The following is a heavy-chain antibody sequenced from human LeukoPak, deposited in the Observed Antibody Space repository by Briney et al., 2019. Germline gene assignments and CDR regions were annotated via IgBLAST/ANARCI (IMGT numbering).Heavy chain of an antibody. Sequence: GGSLRLSCVASGFTFSSYGMQWVRQAPGKGLEWVAVIWYDGNNKYYADSVKGRFTISRDNSKNTLYLQTNSLRAEDTAVYYCAKDLTQSWEPDFRGQGTLVTVSS. CDR2: IWYDGNNK. CDR1: GFTFSSYG. J-gene: IGHJ4*02. CDR3: AKDLTQSWEPDF. V-gene: IGHV3-33*06. D-gene: IGHD1-26*01.